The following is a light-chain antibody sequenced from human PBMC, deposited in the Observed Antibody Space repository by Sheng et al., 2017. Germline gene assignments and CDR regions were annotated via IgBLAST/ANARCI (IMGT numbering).Light chain of an antibody. V-gene: IGKV3-20*01. J-gene: IGKJ2*03. CDR1: QSVDSY. Sequence: EIVLKQSPVTLSLSPGERATLSCRASQSVDSYLAWYQQRPGQPPRLLIYDASTRATGIPARFSGSGSGTDFTLTISRLEPEDFAVYYCQQLGSSPSFGQGTKLEIK. CDR3: QQLGSSPS. CDR2: DAS.